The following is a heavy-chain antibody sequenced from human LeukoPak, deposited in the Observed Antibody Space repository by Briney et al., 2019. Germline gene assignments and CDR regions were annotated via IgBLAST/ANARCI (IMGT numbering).Heavy chain of an antibody. D-gene: IGHD3-9*01. J-gene: IGHJ4*02. CDR3: GATGYYDIIY. Sequence: SGTLSLTCAVSGDSISSSNWWSGVRQPPGKGLKWIGEIYHSGSTNYNPSLKSRVAISVDKSKNQVSLKLSSVTAADTAVYYCGATGYYDIIYWGQGTLVTVSS. CDR1: GDSISSSNW. V-gene: IGHV4-4*02. CDR2: IYHSGST.